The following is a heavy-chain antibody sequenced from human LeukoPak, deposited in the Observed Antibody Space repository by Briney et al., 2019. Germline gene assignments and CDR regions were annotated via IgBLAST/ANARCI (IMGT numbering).Heavy chain of an antibody. D-gene: IGHD1-26*01. CDR2: IYYSGST. CDR1: GGSISSYY. V-gene: IGHV4-59*01. J-gene: IGHJ3*02. Sequence: SSETLSLTCTVSGGSISSYYWSWIRQPPGKGLEWIGYIYYSGSTNYNPSLKSRVTISVDTSKNQFSLKLSSVTAADTAVYYCARKIVGASDAFDIWGQGTMATVSS. CDR3: ARKIVGASDAFDI.